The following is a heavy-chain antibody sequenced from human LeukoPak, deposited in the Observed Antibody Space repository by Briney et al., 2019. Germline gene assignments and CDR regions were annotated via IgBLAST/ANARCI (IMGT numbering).Heavy chain of an antibody. CDR3: ARHGDSGSGYYDY. D-gene: IGHD3-3*01. J-gene: IGHJ4*02. V-gene: IGHV4-59*08. CDR2: IYYSGDS. Sequence: PSETLSLTCTASGFSISHYYWSWIRQPPGKGLEWIAYIYYSGDSNYNSSLKSRVTMSVDTSKNQFSLKLTSVTAADTAVYYCARHGDSGSGYYDYWGQGTLVTVSS. CDR1: GFSISHYY.